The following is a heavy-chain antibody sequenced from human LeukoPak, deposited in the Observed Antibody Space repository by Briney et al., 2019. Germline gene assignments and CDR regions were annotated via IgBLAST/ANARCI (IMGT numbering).Heavy chain of an antibody. V-gene: IGHV3-9*01. D-gene: IGHD6-13*01. CDR2: ISWHSGSI. J-gene: IGHJ2*01. CDR1: GFTFDDYA. Sequence: AGGSLRLSCAASGFTFDDYAMHWVRQAPGKGLEWVSGISWHSGSIGYADSVKGRFTISRDNAKNSLYLQMNSLRAEDTALYYCAKDIRVLIAADPDCYFDLWGRGTLVTVSS. CDR3: AKDIRVLIAADPDCYFDL.